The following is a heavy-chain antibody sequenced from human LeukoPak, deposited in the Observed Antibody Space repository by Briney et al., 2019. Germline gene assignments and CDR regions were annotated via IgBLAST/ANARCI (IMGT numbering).Heavy chain of an antibody. CDR2: IYYSGST. D-gene: IGHD3-22*01. Sequence: SETLSLTCTVSGGSISSSSYYWGWIRQPPGKGLEWIGSIYYSGSTYYNPSLKSRVTISVDTSKNQFSLKLSSVTAADTAVYYCARQDWGYYDSSGPYGGAFDYWGQGTLVTVSS. CDR3: ARQDWGYYDSSGPYGGAFDY. V-gene: IGHV4-39*01. CDR1: GGSISSSSYY. J-gene: IGHJ4*02.